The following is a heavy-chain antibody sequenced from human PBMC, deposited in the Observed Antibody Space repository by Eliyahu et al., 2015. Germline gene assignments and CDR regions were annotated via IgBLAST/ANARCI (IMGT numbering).Heavy chain of an antibody. Sequence: QVQLMESGGGVVQPGGSLRLSCEASGFIFGLYDMYWVRQAPGKGLEWVAFIQHDGGDSYYPDSVKGRFTISRDTSKNTVYLHMNTLRPEDTAVYFCAKDRGTYDPYFFDHWGQGTLVTVSS. J-gene: IGHJ4*02. CDR3: AKDRGTYDPYFFDH. D-gene: IGHD3-16*01. V-gene: IGHV3-30*02. CDR2: IQHDGGDS. CDR1: GFIFGLYD.